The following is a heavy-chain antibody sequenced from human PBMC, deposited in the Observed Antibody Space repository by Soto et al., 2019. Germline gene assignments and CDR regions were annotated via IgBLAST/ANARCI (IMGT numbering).Heavy chain of an antibody. D-gene: IGHD5-18*01. Sequence: QVQLVQSGAEVKKPGSSVKVSCKASGGTFSSYAISWVRQAPGQGLEWMGGIIPIFGTANYAQKFQGRVTITADESTSTAYMELSSLRSEDTAVYYCARVGSGYSYGLKLRWFDPWGQGTLVTVSS. CDR3: ARVGSGYSYGLKLRWFDP. CDR2: IIPIFGTA. V-gene: IGHV1-69*01. CDR1: GGTFSSYA. J-gene: IGHJ5*02.